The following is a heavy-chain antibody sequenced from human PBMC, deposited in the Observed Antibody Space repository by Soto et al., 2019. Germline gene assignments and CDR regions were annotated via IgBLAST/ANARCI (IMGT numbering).Heavy chain of an antibody. CDR2: INPKSGVT. J-gene: IGHJ5*02. Sequence: GASVKVSCKASGYTFTGYFIHWVRQAPGQGLEWMGWINPKSGVTNYAQKFQGRVTMTRDTSISTAYVDLSRLRSDDTAIYFCGRDRPKHDSSDYVGFWPFDHWGQANLVTASS. D-gene: IGHD6-25*01. CDR3: GRDRPKHDSSDYVGFWPFDH. CDR1: GYTFTGYF. V-gene: IGHV1-2*02.